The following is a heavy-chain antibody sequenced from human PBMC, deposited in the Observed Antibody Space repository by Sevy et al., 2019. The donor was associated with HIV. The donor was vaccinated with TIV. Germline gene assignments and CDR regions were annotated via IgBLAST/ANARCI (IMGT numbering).Heavy chain of an antibody. J-gene: IGHJ6*02. V-gene: IGHV1-69*13. CDR2: IIPIFGTA. D-gene: IGHD6-19*01. CDR1: GGTFSSYA. CDR3: ARLGSGGRGGYYYYGMDV. Sequence: ASVKVSCKASGGTFSSYAISWVRQAPGQGLEWMGGIIPIFGTANYAQKFQGRVTITADESTSTAYMELSSLRSEDTAVYYCARLGSGGRGGYYYYGMDVWGQGTTVTVSS.